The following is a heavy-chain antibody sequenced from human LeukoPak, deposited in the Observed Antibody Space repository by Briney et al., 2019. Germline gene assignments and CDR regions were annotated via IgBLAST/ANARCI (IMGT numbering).Heavy chain of an antibody. J-gene: IGHJ4*02. V-gene: IGHV4-61*02. CDR1: GGSISSGSYY. CDR2: IYTSGST. D-gene: IGHD3-22*01. Sequence: PSETLSLTCTVSGGSISSGSYYWSWIRQPAGKGLEWIGRIYTSGSTNYNPSLKSRVTISVDTSKNQFSLKLSSVTAADTAVYYCARETSSGYSSFLFDYWGQGTLVTVSS. CDR3: ARETSSGYSSFLFDY.